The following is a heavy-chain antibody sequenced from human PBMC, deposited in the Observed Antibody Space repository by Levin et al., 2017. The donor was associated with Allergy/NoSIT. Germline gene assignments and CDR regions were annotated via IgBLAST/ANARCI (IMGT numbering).Heavy chain of an antibody. D-gene: IGHD3-10*01. CDR3: ARLIGPGSYVDY. J-gene: IGHJ4*02. V-gene: IGHV3-33*01. CDR2: IWNDGSKK. CDR1: GFTFRNFG. Sequence: SCAVSGFTFRNFGMHWVRQAPGKGLEWVAVIWNDGSKKYYTESVKGRFTISRDNSKNTLSLQMSSLRAEDTAVYYCARLIGPGSYVDYWGQGTLVTVSS.